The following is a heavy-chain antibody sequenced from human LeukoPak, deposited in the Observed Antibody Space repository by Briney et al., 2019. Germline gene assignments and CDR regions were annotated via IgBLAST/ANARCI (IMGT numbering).Heavy chain of an antibody. Sequence: ASVKVSCKASGYTFTGYYMHWVRQAPGQGLEWMGWINPNSGGTNYAQKFQGRVTMTTDTSTSTAYMELRSLKSDDTAVYYCARSPGGFPHWSDPWGQGTLVTVSS. CDR2: INPNSGGT. J-gene: IGHJ5*02. D-gene: IGHD3-10*01. CDR3: ARSPGGFPHWSDP. CDR1: GYTFTGYY. V-gene: IGHV1-2*02.